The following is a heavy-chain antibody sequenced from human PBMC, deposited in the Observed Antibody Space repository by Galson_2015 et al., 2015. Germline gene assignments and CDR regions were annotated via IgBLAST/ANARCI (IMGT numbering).Heavy chain of an antibody. CDR2: IYYSGST. CDR1: GGSISSSSYY. CDR3: ARRGREVRLANYFDY. Sequence: ETLSLTCTVSGGSISSSSYYWGWIRQPPGQGLEWIGSIYYSGSTYYNPSLKSRVTISVDTSKNQFSLKLSSVTAADTAVYYCARRGREVRLANYFDYWGQGTLVTVSS. V-gene: IGHV4-39*01. D-gene: IGHD6-19*01. J-gene: IGHJ4*02.